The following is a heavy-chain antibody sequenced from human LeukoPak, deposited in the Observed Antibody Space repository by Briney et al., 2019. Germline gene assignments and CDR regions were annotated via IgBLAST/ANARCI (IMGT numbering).Heavy chain of an antibody. CDR1: GFTFSSYG. CDR3: AKDLKVYYDSSGYYNDAFDI. J-gene: IGHJ3*02. Sequence: GGSLRLSCAASGFTFSSYGMHWVRQAPGKGLEWVAFIRYDGSNKYYADSVKGRFTISRDNSKNTLYLQMNSLRAEDTAVYYCAKDLKVYYDSSGYYNDAFDIWGQGTMVTVSS. CDR2: IRYDGSNK. V-gene: IGHV3-30*02. D-gene: IGHD3-22*01.